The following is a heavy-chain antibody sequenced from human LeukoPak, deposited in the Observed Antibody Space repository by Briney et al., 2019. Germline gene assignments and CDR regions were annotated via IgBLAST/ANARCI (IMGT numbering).Heavy chain of an antibody. D-gene: IGHD1-26*01. CDR1: GFTFSSYA. Sequence: GGSLRLSCAASGFTFSSYAMSWVRQAPGEGLEWVSAISGSGGSTYYADSVKGRFTISRDNSKNTLYLQMNSLRAEDTAVYYCAKDGTNPPVGATVAFDYWGQGTLVTVSS. CDR2: ISGSGGST. V-gene: IGHV3-23*01. CDR3: AKDGTNPPVGATVAFDY. J-gene: IGHJ4*02.